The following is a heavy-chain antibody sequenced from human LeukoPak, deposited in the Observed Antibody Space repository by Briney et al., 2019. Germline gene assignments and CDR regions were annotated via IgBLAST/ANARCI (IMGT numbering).Heavy chain of an antibody. CDR2: IYYSGST. CDR3: AGGIAAIDALDY. Sequence: PSETLSLTCTVSGGSISSSSYYWGWIRQTPGKGLEWIGSIYYSGSTYYNPSLKSRVTISVDTSKNQFSLKLSSVTAADTAVYYCAGGIAAIDALDYWSQGTLVTVSS. D-gene: IGHD6-13*01. J-gene: IGHJ4*02. V-gene: IGHV4-39*01. CDR1: GGSISSSSYY.